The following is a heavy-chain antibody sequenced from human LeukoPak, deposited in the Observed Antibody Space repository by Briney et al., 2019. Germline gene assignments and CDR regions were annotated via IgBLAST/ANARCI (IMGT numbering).Heavy chain of an antibody. D-gene: IGHD3-16*01. CDR2: IYSGGST. V-gene: IGHV3-53*01. J-gene: IGHJ6*02. CDR3: ARVGIIGSAYGMDV. CDR1: GFTVSSNY. Sequence: PGGSLRLSCAASGFTVSSNYMSWVRQAPGKGLEWVSVIYSGGSTYYADSVKGRFTISRDNSKNTLYLQMNSLRAEDTAVYYCARVGIIGSAYGMDVWGQGTTVTVSS.